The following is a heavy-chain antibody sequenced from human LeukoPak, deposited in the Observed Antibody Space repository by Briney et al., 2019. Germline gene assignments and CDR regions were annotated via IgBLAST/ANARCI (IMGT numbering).Heavy chain of an antibody. D-gene: IGHD6-6*01. V-gene: IGHV3-23*01. CDR1: VFTFSSYA. CDR3: ATHGGRSSLTYYYYYMDV. Sequence: AGGSLRLSCAASVFTFSSYAMSWVRQAPGKGLEWVSAISGSGGSTYYADSVKGRFTISRDNSKNTLYLQMNSLRAEDTAVYYCATHGGRSSLTYYYYYMDVWGKGTTVTVSS. J-gene: IGHJ6*03. CDR2: ISGSGGST.